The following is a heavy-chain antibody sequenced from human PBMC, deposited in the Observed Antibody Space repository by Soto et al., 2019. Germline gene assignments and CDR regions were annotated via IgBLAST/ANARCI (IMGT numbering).Heavy chain of an antibody. V-gene: IGHV1-18*01. CDR3: ASSVLVTSTMNYFDL. Sequence: GASVKVSCKASGYTFTSYGISWVRQAPGQGLEWMGWISAYNGNTNYAQKLQGRVTMTTDTSTSTAYMELRSLRSDDTAVYFCASSVLVTSTMNYFDLWGQGTLVTVSS. CDR2: ISAYNGNT. D-gene: IGHD2-8*02. J-gene: IGHJ4*02. CDR1: GYTFTSYG.